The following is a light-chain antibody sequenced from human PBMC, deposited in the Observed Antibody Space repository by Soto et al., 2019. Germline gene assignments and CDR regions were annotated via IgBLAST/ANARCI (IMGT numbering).Light chain of an antibody. Sequence: EIVLTQSPGTLSLSPGERATLSCRASQSVSSSYLAWCQQKPGQAPRLLIYGASSRATGIPDRFSGSGSGTDFTLTISRLEPEDFAVYYCQQYGSSPRITFG. CDR1: QSVSSSY. V-gene: IGKV3-20*01. CDR2: GAS. J-gene: IGKJ5*01. CDR3: QQYGSSPRIT.